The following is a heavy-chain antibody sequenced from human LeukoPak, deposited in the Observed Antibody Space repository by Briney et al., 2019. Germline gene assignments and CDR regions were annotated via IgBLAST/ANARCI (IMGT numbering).Heavy chain of an antibody. J-gene: IGHJ4*02. V-gene: IGHV1-46*01. CDR2: INPSGGST. CDR3: ARDQVVRYYESTGYDCLDY. CDR1: GYTFTSHY. Sequence: ASVKVSCKASGYTFTSHYMHWVRQTPGQGLEWMGIINPSGGSTGYAQKFQGRVTMTRDTSTSTVHMELSSLRSEDTAVYYCARDQVVRYYESTGYDCLDYWGQGTLVTVSS. D-gene: IGHD3-22*01.